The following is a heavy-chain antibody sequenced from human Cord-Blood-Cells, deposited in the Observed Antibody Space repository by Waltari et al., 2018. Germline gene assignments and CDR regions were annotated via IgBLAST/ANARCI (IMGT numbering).Heavy chain of an antibody. Sequence: QVQLQQWGAGLLKPSETLSLTCAVYGGSFRGYYCRWLGQPPGKGLEWMGEINHSGRTNYNPSLKSRVTISVDTSKNQFSLKLSSVTAADTAVYYCARANWGWKGAFDIWGQGTMVTVSS. D-gene: IGHD7-27*01. V-gene: IGHV4-34*01. J-gene: IGHJ3*02. CDR1: GGSFRGYY. CDR3: ARANWGWKGAFDI. CDR2: INHSGRT.